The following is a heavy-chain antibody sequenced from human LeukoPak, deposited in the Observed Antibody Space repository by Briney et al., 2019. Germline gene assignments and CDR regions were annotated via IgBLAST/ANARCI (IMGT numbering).Heavy chain of an antibody. Sequence: SETLSLTCAVYGGSFSGYYWSWIRQPPGKGLEWIGEINHSGSTNYNPSLKSRVIISLDTPNNQFSLKVSPVTAADTALYYCARVPLSTAYLHYYSMDVWGKGTTVTVSS. V-gene: IGHV4-34*01. CDR3: ARVPLSTAYLHYYSMDV. D-gene: IGHD2-21*02. CDR2: INHSGST. J-gene: IGHJ6*03. CDR1: GGSFSGYY.